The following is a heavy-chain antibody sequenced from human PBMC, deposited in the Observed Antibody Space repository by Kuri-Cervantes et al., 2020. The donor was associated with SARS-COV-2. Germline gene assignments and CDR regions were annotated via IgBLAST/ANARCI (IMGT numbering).Heavy chain of an antibody. Sequence: SVKVSCKASGGTFSSCAVTWVRQAPGRGFEWMGRIIPPFGTTIYAEKFRGRVTITADKSTNTAYMDLSSLRSEDTAVYYCARPYCTSSTCYDGTFDSWGQGTLVTVSS. CDR1: GGTFSSCA. V-gene: IGHV1-69*06. CDR2: IIPPFGTT. D-gene: IGHD2-2*01. J-gene: IGHJ4*02. CDR3: ARPYCTSSTCYDGTFDS.